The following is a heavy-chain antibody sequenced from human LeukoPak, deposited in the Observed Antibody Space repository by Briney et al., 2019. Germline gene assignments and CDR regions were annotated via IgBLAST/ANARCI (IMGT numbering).Heavy chain of an antibody. D-gene: IGHD6-25*01. CDR2: ISWDGGST. J-gene: IGHJ6*02. CDR1: GFTFDDYT. V-gene: IGHV3-43*01. CDR3: AKDKGSGPYYYYGMDV. Sequence: GGSLRLSCAASGFTFDDYTMHWVRQAPGKGLEWVSLISWDGGSTYYADSVKGRFTISRDNSKNSLYLQMSSLRTEDTALYYCAKDKGSGPYYYYGMDVWGQGTTVTVSS.